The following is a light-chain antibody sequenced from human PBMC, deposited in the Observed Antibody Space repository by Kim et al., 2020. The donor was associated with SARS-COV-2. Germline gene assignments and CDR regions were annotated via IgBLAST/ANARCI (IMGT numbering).Light chain of an antibody. V-gene: IGLV1-44*01. J-gene: IGLJ2*01. CDR2: RNY. CDR1: SANIGSNT. CDR3: AVWDDSLNGVV. Sequence: GQRVTISGSGSSANIGSNTVNWYQQLPRTAPELLIYRNYQRPSGVPDRFSGSKYGTSASLAIGGLQSEDESDYYCAVWDDSLNGVVFGGGTQLTVL.